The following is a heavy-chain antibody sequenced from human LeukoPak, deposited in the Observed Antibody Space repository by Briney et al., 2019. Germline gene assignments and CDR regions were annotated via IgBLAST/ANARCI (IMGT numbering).Heavy chain of an antibody. CDR3: AQGDSYYDFLLSV. Sequence: GGSLRLSCEASGFTFRSYAMTWVRQAPGKGLEWVSAISGSGAKTYYADSVKGRFTISRDNSRNTLYLHMNSLRAEDTAVYYCAQGDSYYDFLLSVWGQGTMVTVSS. CDR2: ISGSGAKT. D-gene: IGHD3-3*01. V-gene: IGHV3-23*01. CDR1: GFTFRSYA. J-gene: IGHJ3*01.